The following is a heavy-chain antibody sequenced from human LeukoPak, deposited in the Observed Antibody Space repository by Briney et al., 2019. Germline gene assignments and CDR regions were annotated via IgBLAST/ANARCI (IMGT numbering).Heavy chain of an antibody. CDR2: ISGSGGST. J-gene: IGHJ4*02. D-gene: IGHD3-3*01. CDR3: AKSSLRFLEWLSFDY. CDR1: GFTFSSYA. V-gene: IGHV3-23*01. Sequence: PGGSLRLSCAASGFTFSSYAMSWVRQAPGKGLEWVSAISGSGGSTYYADSVKGRFTISRDNSKNTLYLQMNSLRAEDTAVYYCAKSSLRFLEWLSFDYWGQGTLATVSS.